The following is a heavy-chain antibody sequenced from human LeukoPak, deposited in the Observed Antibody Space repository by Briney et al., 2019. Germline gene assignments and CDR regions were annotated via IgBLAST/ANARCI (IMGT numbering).Heavy chain of an antibody. D-gene: IGHD6-13*01. V-gene: IGHV3-30*18. CDR1: GFIFSSYG. Sequence: GRSLRLSCAVSGFIFSSYGMHWVRQAPGKGLEWVTVISYDGSNKYYADSVKGRFTISRDNSKNTLYLQMNSLRAEDTAVYYCAKVRTFSSSSLFDYWGQGTLVTVSS. CDR2: ISYDGSNK. J-gene: IGHJ4*02. CDR3: AKVRTFSSSSLFDY.